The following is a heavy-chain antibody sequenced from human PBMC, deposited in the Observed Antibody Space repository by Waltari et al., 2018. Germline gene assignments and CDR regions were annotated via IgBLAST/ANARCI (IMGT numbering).Heavy chain of an antibody. CDR2: MKSKTDGGTT. D-gene: IGHD5-12*01. CDR1: GFTFSNAW. V-gene: IGHV3-15*01. CDR3: TTYWGGYDSDDAFDI. Sequence: EVQLVESGGGLVKPGGSLRLSCAASGFTFSNAWMSWVRQAPGRGLEWVGGMKSKTDGGTTDYAEPVKGRFTISRDDSKNTLYLQMNSLKTEDTAVYYCTTYWGGYDSDDAFDIWGQGTMVTVSS. J-gene: IGHJ3*02.